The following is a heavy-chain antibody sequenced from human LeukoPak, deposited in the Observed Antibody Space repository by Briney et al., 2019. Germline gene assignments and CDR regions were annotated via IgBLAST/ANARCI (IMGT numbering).Heavy chain of an antibody. CDR2: IYYSGRT. CDR3: ARSSAYYDYVWGSYRPRYYFDY. V-gene: IGHV4-59*01. CDR1: GGSISSYY. Sequence: KPSETLSLTCTVSGGSISSYYWSWIRQPPGKGLEWIGYIYYSGRTNYNPSLKSRVTISVDTSKNQFSLKLSSVTAADTAVYYCARSSAYYDYVWGSYRPRYYFDYWGQGTLVTVCS. D-gene: IGHD3-16*01. J-gene: IGHJ4*02.